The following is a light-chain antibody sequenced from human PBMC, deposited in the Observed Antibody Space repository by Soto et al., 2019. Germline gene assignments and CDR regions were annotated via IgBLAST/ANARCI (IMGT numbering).Light chain of an antibody. CDR2: GAS. V-gene: IGKV3-15*01. CDR1: QSISNH. Sequence: EIVMTQSPATLAVSPGESATLSCRASQSISNHLTWYQQKPGQPPRLLIYGASTRATGIPASFSGSGSGTEFTFTISNLQSEDLAIYYCQQYNGWPYTFGQGTKLEIK. J-gene: IGKJ2*01. CDR3: QQYNGWPYT.